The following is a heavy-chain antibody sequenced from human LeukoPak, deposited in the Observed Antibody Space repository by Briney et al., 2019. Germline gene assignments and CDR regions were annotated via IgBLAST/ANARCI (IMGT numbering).Heavy chain of an antibody. D-gene: IGHD3-22*01. J-gene: IGHJ3*02. V-gene: IGHV4-31*03. CDR3: ARDPGSSGYYYSFDI. CDR2: IYYSGST. Sequence: SETLSLTCTVSGGSISSGGYYWSWIRQHPGKGLEWIGYIYYSGSTYYNPSLKSRVTISVDASKIQFSLKLSSVTAADTAVYYCARDPGSSGYYYSFDIWGQGTMVTVSS. CDR1: GGSISSGGYY.